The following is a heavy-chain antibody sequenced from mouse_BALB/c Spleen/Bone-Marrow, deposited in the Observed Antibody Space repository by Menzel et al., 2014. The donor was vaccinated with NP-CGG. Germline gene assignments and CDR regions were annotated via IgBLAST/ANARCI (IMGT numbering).Heavy chain of an antibody. D-gene: IGHD1-1*01. CDR1: GFNIKDTY. V-gene: IGHV14-3*02. CDR3: APYYYGSSLFAY. Sequence: VHVKQSGAELVKPGASVKSSCTASGFNIKDTYMHRVKQRPEQGLEWIGRTDPANGNTKYDPKFQGKATITADTSSNTAYLQLSSLTSEDTAVYYCAPYYYGSSLFAYWGQGTLVTVSA. J-gene: IGHJ3*01. CDR2: TDPANGNT.